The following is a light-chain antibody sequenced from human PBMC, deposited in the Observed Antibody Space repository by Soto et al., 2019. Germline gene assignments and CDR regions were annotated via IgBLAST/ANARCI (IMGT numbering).Light chain of an antibody. V-gene: IGKV1-5*03. J-gene: IGKJ1*01. CDR3: QQYNGYSRA. Sequence: DIQMTQSPSTLSASVGDRVTVTCRASQSIRTYLAWYQQKPGKAPKLLIYKASSLESGVPSRFSGSGSGTEFTLTISSLQPDDFATYYCQQYNGYSRAFGQGTKVEIK. CDR1: QSIRTY. CDR2: KAS.